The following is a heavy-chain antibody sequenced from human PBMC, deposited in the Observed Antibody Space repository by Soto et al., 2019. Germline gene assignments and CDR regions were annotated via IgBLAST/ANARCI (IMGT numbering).Heavy chain of an antibody. Sequence: GGSLRLSCAASGFTFDDYGMSWVRQAPGKGLEWVSGINWNGGSTGYADSVKGRFTISRDNAKNSLYLQMNSLRAEDTALYHCARGLSTIFEGAMDVWGKGTTVTVSS. CDR2: INWNGGST. CDR1: GFTFDDYG. J-gene: IGHJ6*03. V-gene: IGHV3-20*01. CDR3: ARGLSTIFEGAMDV. D-gene: IGHD3-3*01.